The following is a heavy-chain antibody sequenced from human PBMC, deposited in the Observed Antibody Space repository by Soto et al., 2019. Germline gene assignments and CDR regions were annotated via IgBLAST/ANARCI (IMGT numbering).Heavy chain of an antibody. CDR1: GFTFSSYA. CDR3: VKDLHYDYVWGSYRPGRLRYGMDV. CDR2: ISSNGGST. V-gene: IGHV3-64D*06. J-gene: IGHJ6*02. D-gene: IGHD3-16*02. Sequence: GGSLRLSCSASGFTFSSYAMHWVRQAPGKGLEYVSAISSNGGSTYYADSVKGRFTISRDNSKNTLYLQMSSLRAEDTAVYYCVKDLHYDYVWGSYRPGRLRYGMDVWGQGTTVTVS.